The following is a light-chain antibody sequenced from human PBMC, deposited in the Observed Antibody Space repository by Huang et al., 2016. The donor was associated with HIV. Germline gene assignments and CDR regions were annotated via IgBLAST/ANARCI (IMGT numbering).Light chain of an antibody. CDR2: AAS. CDR1: HSISTF. Sequence: DIQMTQSPSSLSASVGDRISITCRACHSISTFLNWCQQKPGKAPKLLIYAASNLHIGVSSRFSGTGSGTLFTLTVTGLLPDDFATYFCQQTSSVPLTFGGGTKVEMK. J-gene: IGKJ4*01. CDR3: QQTSSVPLT. V-gene: IGKV1-39*01.